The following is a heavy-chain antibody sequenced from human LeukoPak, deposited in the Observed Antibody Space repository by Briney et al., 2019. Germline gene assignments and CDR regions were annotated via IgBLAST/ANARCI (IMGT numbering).Heavy chain of an antibody. CDR2: IYYSGNT. Sequence: PSETLSLTCTVSVDSISSSSSYWGWIRQPPGKGLEWIGSIYYSGNTYYNASLKSQVSISIDTSKNQFSLRLTSVTAADTAVYYCARQTGSGLFILPGGQGTLVTVSS. CDR1: VDSISSSSSY. V-gene: IGHV4-39*01. CDR3: ARQTGSGLFILP. J-gene: IGHJ4*02. D-gene: IGHD3/OR15-3a*01.